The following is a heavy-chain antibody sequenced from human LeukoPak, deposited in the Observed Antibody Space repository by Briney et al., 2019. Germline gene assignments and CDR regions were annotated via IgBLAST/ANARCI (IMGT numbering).Heavy chain of an antibody. J-gene: IGHJ4*02. Sequence: GGSLRLSCAASGFTFSDYYISWIRQAPGKGLEWVSYISSSGSTIYYADSVKGRFTISRDNIKNSLFLQMNSLRPDDTAVYYCARSPMEAITRTYYFDSWGQGTLVTVSS. CDR3: ARSPMEAITRTYYFDS. D-gene: IGHD3-10*01. CDR1: GFTFSDYY. V-gene: IGHV3-11*01. CDR2: ISSSGSTI.